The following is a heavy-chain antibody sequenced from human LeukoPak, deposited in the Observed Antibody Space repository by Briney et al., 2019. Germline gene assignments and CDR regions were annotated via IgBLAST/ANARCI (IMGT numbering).Heavy chain of an antibody. Sequence: GGSLRLSCAASGFTFSSYAMSWVRQAPGKGLEWVSAISGSDGSTYYADSVKGRFTISRDDSKNTLCLQMNSLRAEDTAVYYCANSGIVVGPMDVWGQGTTVTVSS. D-gene: IGHD2-2*01. CDR1: GFTFSSYA. CDR3: ANSGIVVGPMDV. CDR2: ISGSDGST. V-gene: IGHV3-23*01. J-gene: IGHJ6*02.